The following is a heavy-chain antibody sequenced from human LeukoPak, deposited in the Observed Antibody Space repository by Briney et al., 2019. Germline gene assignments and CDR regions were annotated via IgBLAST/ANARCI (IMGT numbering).Heavy chain of an antibody. Sequence: SETLSLTXAVYGGSFSGYYWSWIRQPQGKGLEWIGEINHSGSTNYNPSLKSRVTISVDTSKNQFSLKLSSVTAADTAVYYCARVDIVVVPAASDYWGQGTLVTVSS. D-gene: IGHD2-2*01. CDR3: ARVDIVVVPAASDY. CDR2: INHSGST. J-gene: IGHJ4*02. V-gene: IGHV4-34*01. CDR1: GGSFSGYY.